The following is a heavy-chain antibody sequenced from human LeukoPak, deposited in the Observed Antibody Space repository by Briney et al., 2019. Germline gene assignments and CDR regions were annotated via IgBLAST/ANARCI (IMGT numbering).Heavy chain of an antibody. J-gene: IGHJ4*02. Sequence: PSETLSLTCTVSGDSISSGGYFWSWIRQPPGKGLEWVGYISHYENAYYNPSLSSRVTMSVDKSKNQVSLKITSVTAADTAIYYCARDGYNSAPFDYWGPGTLVTVSS. CDR3: ARDGYNSAPFDY. CDR1: GDSISSGGYF. CDR2: ISHYENA. V-gene: IGHV4-30-2*01. D-gene: IGHD5-24*01.